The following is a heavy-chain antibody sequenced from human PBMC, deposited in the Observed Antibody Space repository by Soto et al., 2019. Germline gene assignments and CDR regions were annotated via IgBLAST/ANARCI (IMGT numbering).Heavy chain of an antibody. CDR1: GFTFSNAW. J-gene: IGHJ6*02. V-gene: IGHV3-15*07. D-gene: IGHD3-22*01. CDR2: IKSKTDGGTT. Sequence: EVQLVESGGGLVKPGGSLRLSCAASGFTFSNAWMNWVRQAPGKGLEWVGRIKSKTDGGTTDYAAPVKGRFTISRDDSKNTLYLQMNSLKTEDTAVYYCTTDRYDSSGYYPRIFKQYYYYGMDVWGQGTTVTVSS. CDR3: TTDRYDSSGYYPRIFKQYYYYGMDV.